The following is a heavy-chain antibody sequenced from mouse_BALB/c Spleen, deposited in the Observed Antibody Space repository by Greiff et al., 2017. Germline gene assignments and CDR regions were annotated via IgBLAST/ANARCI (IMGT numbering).Heavy chain of an antibody. J-gene: IGHJ2*01. CDR2: ISSGGSYT. CDR3: ARRGDYFDY. CDR1: GFTFSSYG. Sequence: EVKLMESGGDLVKPGGSPKLSCAASGFTFSSYGMSWVRQTPDKRLEWVATISSGGSYTYYPDSVKGRFTISRDNAKNTLYLQMSSLKSEDTAMYYCARRGDYFDYWGQGTTLTVSS. V-gene: IGHV5-6*02.